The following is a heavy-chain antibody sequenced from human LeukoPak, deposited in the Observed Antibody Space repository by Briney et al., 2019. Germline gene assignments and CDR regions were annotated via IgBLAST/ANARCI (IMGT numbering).Heavy chain of an antibody. CDR3: ARDWGTSSLYLVN. CDR1: GFTFSSNG. V-gene: IGHV3-30*02. CDR2: IQNDGDNK. D-gene: IGHD6-6*01. J-gene: IGHJ4*02. Sequence: GGSLRLSCAASGFTFSSNGMHWVRQAPGKGLECVAFIQNDGDNKKYADSVKGRFTISRDNSKNTLYLQMNSLRAEDTAVYYCARDWGTSSLYLVNWGQGTLVTVSS.